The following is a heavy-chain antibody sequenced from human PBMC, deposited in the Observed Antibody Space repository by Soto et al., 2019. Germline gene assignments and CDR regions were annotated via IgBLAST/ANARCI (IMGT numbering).Heavy chain of an antibody. CDR2: IKQDGSEK. CDR1: GFTFSSYC. J-gene: IGHJ4*02. CDR3: ARGGYSSGWHDY. D-gene: IGHD6-19*01. Sequence: EVQLVESGGGLVQPGGSLRLSCAASGFTFSSYCMSWVRQAPGKGLEWVANIKQDGSEKYYVDSVKGRFTISRDNAKNSLYLQMNSLRAEDTAVYYCARGGYSSGWHDYWGQGTLVTVSS. V-gene: IGHV3-7*01.